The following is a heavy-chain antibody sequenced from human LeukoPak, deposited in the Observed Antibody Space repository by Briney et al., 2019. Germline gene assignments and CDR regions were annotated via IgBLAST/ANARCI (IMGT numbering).Heavy chain of an antibody. D-gene: IGHD5-18*01. CDR2: INHSGST. CDR3: ARVGYGYNYYYGMDV. CDR1: GGSFSGYY. J-gene: IGHJ6*02. V-gene: IGHV4-34*01. Sequence: SETLSLTCAVYGGSFSGYYWSWIRRPPGKGLEWIGEINHSGSTNYNPSLKSRVTISVDTSKNQFSLKLSSVTAADTAVYYCARVGYGYNYYYGMDVWGQGTTVTVSS.